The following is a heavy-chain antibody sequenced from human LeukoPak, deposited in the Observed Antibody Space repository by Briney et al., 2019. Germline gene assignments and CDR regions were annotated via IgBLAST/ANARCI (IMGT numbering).Heavy chain of an antibody. CDR3: AIRHRFRTTHFDY. V-gene: IGHV4-34*01. CDR2: INNSGST. J-gene: IGHJ4*02. CDR1: GVSFSGYY. Sequence: SETLSLTCAVYGVSFSGYYWSWIRQPPGKGLEWIGEINNSGSTNYNPSLNSPLSISVDTSKNQFSLKLSSVTAADTAVYYCAIRHRFRTTHFDYWGQGTLVTVSS. D-gene: IGHD4-11*01.